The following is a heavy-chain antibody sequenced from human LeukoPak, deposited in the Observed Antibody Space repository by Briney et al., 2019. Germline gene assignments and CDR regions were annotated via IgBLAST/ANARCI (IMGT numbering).Heavy chain of an antibody. CDR1: GGSISSYY. CDR2: IYTSGST. J-gene: IGHJ3*02. D-gene: IGHD2-15*01. V-gene: IGHV4-4*07. Sequence: PSETLSLTCTVSGGSISSYYWSWIRQPAGKGLEWIGRIYTSGSTNYNPSLKSRVTMSVDTSKNQFSLKLSSVTAADTAVYYCERSQLLLGYNAFDIWGQGTMVTVSS. CDR3: ERSQLLLGYNAFDI.